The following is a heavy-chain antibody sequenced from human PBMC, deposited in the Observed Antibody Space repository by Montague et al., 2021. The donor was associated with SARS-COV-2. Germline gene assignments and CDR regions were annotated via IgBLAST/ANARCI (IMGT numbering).Heavy chain of an antibody. CDR1: GFKFDDYT. V-gene: IGHV3-43*01. CDR2: ISWDGTTT. CDR3: AQGIGDSRSFLEF. D-gene: IGHD6-13*01. J-gene: IGHJ4*02. Sequence: SLRLSLSASGFKFDDYTIHWVRQVPGKGLQWVSLISWDGTTTHYAESVEGRFTISRDNSISSLYLQLSSLRNDDTGLYYCAQGIGDSRSFLEFWGQGTLLTVSS.